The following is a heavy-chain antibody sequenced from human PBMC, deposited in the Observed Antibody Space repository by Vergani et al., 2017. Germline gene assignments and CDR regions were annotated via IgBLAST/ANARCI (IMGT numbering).Heavy chain of an antibody. CDR2: IYPGDSDT. J-gene: IGHJ4*02. CDR1: GYSFTNYW. CDR3: ARHEVGGITTHGPDY. Sequence: EVQLVQSGAEVKKPGESLKISCKGSGYSFTNYWIDWVRQMPGKGLEWMGVIYPGDSDTRYSPSFQVQVTLSVDRSISTAYLQWSSLKASDTAIYYCARHEVGGITTHGPDYWGKGTLVTVSS. V-gene: IGHV5-51*01. D-gene: IGHD6-19*01.